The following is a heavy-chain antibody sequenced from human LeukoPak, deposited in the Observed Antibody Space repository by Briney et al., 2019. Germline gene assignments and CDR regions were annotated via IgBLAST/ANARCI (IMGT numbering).Heavy chain of an antibody. CDR2: ISGSGGST. CDR3: AKASDTAMVIGYYFDY. CDR1: GFTFSSYA. Sequence: GGSLRLSCAASGFTFSSYAMSWVRQAPGKGLEWVSAISGSGGSTYYADSVKGRFTISRDNSKNTLYLQMNSLRAEDTAVYYCAKASDTAMVIGYYFDYWGQGTLVTVSS. V-gene: IGHV3-23*01. J-gene: IGHJ4*02. D-gene: IGHD5-18*01.